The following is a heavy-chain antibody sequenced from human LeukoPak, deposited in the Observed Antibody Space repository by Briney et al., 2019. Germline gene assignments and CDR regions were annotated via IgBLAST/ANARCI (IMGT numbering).Heavy chain of an antibody. CDR3: AREEYFQDSSGYSYYFHS. D-gene: IGHD3-22*01. CDR1: GGSIGWDY. Sequence: SETLSLTCTVSGGSIGWDYWSWIRQSAGKGLEWIGRIYKSGSTNYNPSFRSRVTMSVDTSKNQFSLNVTSVTAADTAVYYCAREEYFQDSSGYSYYFHSWGQGSLVTVSS. J-gene: IGHJ4*02. CDR2: IYKSGST. V-gene: IGHV4-4*07.